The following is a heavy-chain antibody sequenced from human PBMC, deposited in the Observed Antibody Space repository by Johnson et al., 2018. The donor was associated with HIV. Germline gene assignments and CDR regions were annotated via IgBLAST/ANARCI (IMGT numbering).Heavy chain of an antibody. CDR3: ARVWVVEVARGAFDI. Sequence: VQLVESGGGLVQPGGSLRLSCAASGFTFRSYWMTWFRQTPGKGLEWVANINDGGSEKYYVDSVKGRFTISRDNAKNSMYLQMNSLRGEDTAVYYCARVWVVEVARGAFDIWGQGTMVTVSS. V-gene: IGHV3-7*01. CDR2: INDGGSEK. D-gene: IGHD2-15*01. J-gene: IGHJ3*02. CDR1: GFTFRSYW.